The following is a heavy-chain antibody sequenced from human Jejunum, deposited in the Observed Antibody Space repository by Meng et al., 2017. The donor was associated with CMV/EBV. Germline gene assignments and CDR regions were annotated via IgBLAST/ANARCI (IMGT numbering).Heavy chain of an antibody. CDR1: LTLSSYS. CDR2: ISRTSTYI. Sequence: LTLSSYSLHWVRQPPGKGLGWVSSISRTSTYIYYADFVKGRFTISRDNTRNSVYLQMNSLGADDTAVYFCATEPGVASAGKIDYWGPGTLVTVSS. CDR3: ATEPGVASAGKIDY. V-gene: IGHV3-21*01. D-gene: IGHD6-13*01. J-gene: IGHJ4*02.